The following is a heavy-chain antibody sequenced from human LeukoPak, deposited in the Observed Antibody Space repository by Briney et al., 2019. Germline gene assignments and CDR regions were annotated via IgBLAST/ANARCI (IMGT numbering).Heavy chain of an antibody. V-gene: IGHV1-24*01. CDR3: ATVPKPYYYDSSGYLDY. D-gene: IGHD3-22*01. Sequence: ASVKVSCKVSGYTLTELSMHWVRQAPGKGLEWMGGFDPEDGETIYAQKFQGRVTMTEDTSTDTAYMERSSLRSEDTAVYYCATVPKPYYYDSSGYLDYWGQGTLVTVSS. CDR1: GYTLTELS. J-gene: IGHJ4*02. CDR2: FDPEDGET.